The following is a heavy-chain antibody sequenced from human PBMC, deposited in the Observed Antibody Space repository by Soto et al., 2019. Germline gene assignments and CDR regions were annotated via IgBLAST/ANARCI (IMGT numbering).Heavy chain of an antibody. D-gene: IGHD3-10*01. CDR2: IIPMFDIK. J-gene: IGHJ4*02. CDR1: GGNFNTYA. Sequence: ASVKVSCKTSGGNFNTYALTWVRQAPGQGREWIGGIIPMFDIKNVAQRFQGRVTLNADDSMTTAYMEMTSLRSDDTAVYYCAKEAGDHWGQGTLVTVSS. V-gene: IGHV1-69*13. CDR3: AKEAGDH.